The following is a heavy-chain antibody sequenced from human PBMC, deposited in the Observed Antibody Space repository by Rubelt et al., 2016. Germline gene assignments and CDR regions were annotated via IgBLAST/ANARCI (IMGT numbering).Heavy chain of an antibody. CDR3: ARGGDCSGGSGYPKTYYYYGMDG. D-gene: IGHD2-15*01. CDR1: GFTFSSYA. V-gene: IGHV3-30*04. J-gene: IGHJ6*02. CDR2: ISYDGSNK. Sequence: VQLVESGGGLVQPGGSLKLSCAASGFTFSSYAMHWVRQAPGKGLEWVAVISYDGSNKYYADSVKGRFTISRNNSKNTLYRPMYSRRSVDTAVHYCARGGDCSGGSGYPKTYYYYGMDGWGQGTTVTVSS.